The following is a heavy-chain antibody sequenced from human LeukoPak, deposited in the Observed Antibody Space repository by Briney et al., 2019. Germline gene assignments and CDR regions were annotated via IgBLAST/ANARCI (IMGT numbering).Heavy chain of an antibody. Sequence: SVKVSFTASGGTFSSYAISWVRQAPGQGLEWMGGIIPIFGTANYAQKFQGRVTITTDESTSTAYMELSSLRSEDTAVYYCARTNGVRAAGLCLGYWGQGTLVTVSS. D-gene: IGHD6-13*01. CDR1: GGTFSSYA. V-gene: IGHV1-69*05. CDR2: IIPIFGTA. CDR3: ARTNGVRAAGLCLGY. J-gene: IGHJ4*02.